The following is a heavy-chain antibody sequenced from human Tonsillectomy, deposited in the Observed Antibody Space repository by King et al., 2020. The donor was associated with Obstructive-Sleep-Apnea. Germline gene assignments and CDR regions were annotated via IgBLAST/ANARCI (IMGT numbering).Heavy chain of an antibody. J-gene: IGHJ4*02. V-gene: IGHV3-15*01. CDR1: GLTFANAW. CDR2: IKSKVDGGTN. D-gene: IGHD4-17*01. CDR3: TTDPGDYPDY. Sequence: VQLVESGGGLVKPGESLRLSCAASGLTFANAWLSWVRQTSGKGLEWVGRIKSKVDGGTNDDAAPGTGRFTISRDDLRNTLYLQMNSLMIEDSAGYYCTTDPGDYPDYWGQGTLVTVSS.